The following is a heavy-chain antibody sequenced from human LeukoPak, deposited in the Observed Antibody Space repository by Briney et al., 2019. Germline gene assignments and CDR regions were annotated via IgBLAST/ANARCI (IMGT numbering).Heavy chain of an antibody. CDR3: AKPWLPGIAVAGTLDY. CDR1: GFTFSSYA. CDR2: ISGSGGST. V-gene: IGHV3-23*01. J-gene: IGHJ4*02. D-gene: IGHD6-19*01. Sequence: GGSLRLSCAASGFTFSSYAMSWVRQAPGKGLEWVSAISGSGGSTYYADSVKGRFTTSRDNSKNTLYLQMNSLRAEDTAVYYCAKPWLPGIAVAGTLDYWGQGTLVTVSS.